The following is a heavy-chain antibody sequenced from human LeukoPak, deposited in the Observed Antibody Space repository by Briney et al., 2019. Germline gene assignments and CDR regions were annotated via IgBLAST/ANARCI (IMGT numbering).Heavy chain of an antibody. J-gene: IGHJ4*02. D-gene: IGHD6-19*01. CDR3: ARDLYSSGWPFDY. CDR2: ISYDGSNK. CDR1: GFTFSSYW. V-gene: IGHV3-30*03. Sequence: QAGGSLRLSCAASGFTFSSYWMHWVRQAPGKGLEWVAVISYDGSNKYYADSVKGRFTISRDNSKNTLYLQMNSLRAEDTAVYYCARDLYSSGWPFDYWGQGTLVTVSS.